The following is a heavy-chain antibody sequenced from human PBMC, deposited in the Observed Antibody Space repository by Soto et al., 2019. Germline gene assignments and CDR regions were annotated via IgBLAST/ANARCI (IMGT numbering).Heavy chain of an antibody. Sequence: EVQLLESGGGLVQPGGSLRLSCAASGFTFSSYAMSWVRQAPGKGLEWVSAISGSGGSTYYADSVKGRFTISRDNSKNTLYLQMNSLRAEHTAVYYCARLRGLNQRRITIFGVVLSPWFDPWGQGTLVTVSS. CDR3: ARLRGLNQRRITIFGVVLSPWFDP. J-gene: IGHJ5*02. CDR2: ISGSGGST. CDR1: GFTFSSYA. D-gene: IGHD3-3*01. V-gene: IGHV3-23*01.